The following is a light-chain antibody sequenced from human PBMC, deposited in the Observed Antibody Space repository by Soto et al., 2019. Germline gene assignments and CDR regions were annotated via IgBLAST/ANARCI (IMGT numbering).Light chain of an antibody. CDR3: QQYDNLPPYT. Sequence: DIQMTQSPSSLSASVGDRVTITCQASQDISNYLNWYQQKPGKAPKLLIYDASNLEKGVPSRFRGSGSGTDFTFTISSLQPEDIATYYCQQYDNLPPYTFGQGTKLVIK. CDR1: QDISNY. CDR2: DAS. V-gene: IGKV1-33*01. J-gene: IGKJ2*01.